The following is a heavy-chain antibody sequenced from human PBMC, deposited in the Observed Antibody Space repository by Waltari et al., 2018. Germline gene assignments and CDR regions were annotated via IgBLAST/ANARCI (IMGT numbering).Heavy chain of an antibody. Sequence: QVRLLQSGAEVKKPGSSVKVSCQASVDTFSSYATNWVRQAPGQGLEWMGRIIPILGLTNYAQKFQGRVTITADKSTTTAYMELSSLRSEDTAVYYCARGGDATQTNYYYYGLDVWGQGTTVTVSS. V-gene: IGHV1-69*09. CDR2: IIPILGLT. D-gene: IGHD2-15*01. J-gene: IGHJ6*02. CDR3: ARGGDATQTNYYYYGLDV. CDR1: VDTFSSYA.